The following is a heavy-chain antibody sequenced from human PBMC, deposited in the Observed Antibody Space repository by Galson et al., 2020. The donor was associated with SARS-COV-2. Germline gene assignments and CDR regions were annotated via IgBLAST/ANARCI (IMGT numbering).Heavy chain of an antibody. CDR1: GGSIISGGYY. D-gene: IGHD2-2*01. Sequence: SQTLSLTCAVSGGSIISGGYYWSWIRQHPGKGLEWIGYIYYSGSTYYNPSLKSRVTISVDTSKNQFSLKLSSVTAADTAVYYCARDYFAMASFYGMDVWGQGTTVTVSS. CDR3: ARDYFAMASFYGMDV. V-gene: IGHV4-31*02. CDR2: IYYSGST. J-gene: IGHJ6*02.